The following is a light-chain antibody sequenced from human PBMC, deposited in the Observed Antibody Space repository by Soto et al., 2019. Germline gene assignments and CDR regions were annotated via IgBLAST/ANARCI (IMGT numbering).Light chain of an antibody. CDR3: QQSYSNPKT. V-gene: IGKV1-39*01. CDR1: QTINNY. Sequence: DIQMTQSPSSLSASVGDRITITCRSSQTINNYVNWYQHKPGDVPNLLIYAASSLQSGVPSRFSGTGSGTDFTLTISSLHPEDFATYYCQQSYSNPKTFGRGTKVAI. J-gene: IGKJ1*01. CDR2: AAS.